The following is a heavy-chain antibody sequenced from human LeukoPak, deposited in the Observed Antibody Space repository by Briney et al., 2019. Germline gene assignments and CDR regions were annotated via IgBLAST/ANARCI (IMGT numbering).Heavy chain of an antibody. CDR2: IYYSGST. CDR1: GGSISSYY. D-gene: IGHD3-22*01. CDR3: ARDSDSSLDY. V-gene: IGHV4-59*12. Sequence: SETLSLTCTVSGGSISSYYWSWIRQPPGKGLEWIGYIYYSGSTNYNPFLKSRVTISVDTSKNQFSLKLSSVTAADTAVYYCARDSDSSLDYWGQGTLVTVSS. J-gene: IGHJ4*02.